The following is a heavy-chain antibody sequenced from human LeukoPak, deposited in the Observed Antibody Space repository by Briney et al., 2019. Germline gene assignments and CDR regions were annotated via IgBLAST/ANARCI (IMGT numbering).Heavy chain of an antibody. CDR2: MSTYNGDT. J-gene: IGHJ4*02. V-gene: IGHV1-18*01. D-gene: IGHD6-19*01. Sequence: ASVKVSCKASGYIFTKYGVSWVRQAAGQGLEWMAWMSTYNGDTNYAQKFQGRVTLTTDTSTSTVFMELRNLNTDDTAVYYCARDPSNTSGRNLFFEHGAQGTLVTVPS. CDR1: GYIFTKYG. CDR3: ARDPSNTSGRNLFFEH.